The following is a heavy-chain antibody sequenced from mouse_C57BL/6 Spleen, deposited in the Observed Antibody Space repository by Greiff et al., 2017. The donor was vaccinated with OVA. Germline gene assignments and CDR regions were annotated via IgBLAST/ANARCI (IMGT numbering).Heavy chain of an antibody. D-gene: IGHD1-1*01. Sequence: EVQLQQSGAELVKPGASVKLSCTASGFNIKDYYMHWVKQRTEQGLEWIGRIDPEDGEPKYAPKFQGKATITADTSSNTAYLQLSSLTSEDTAVYYCAREETTVVATKAWFAYWGQGTLVTVSA. CDR3: AREETTVVATKAWFAY. V-gene: IGHV14-2*01. CDR2: IDPEDGEP. CDR1: GFNIKDYY. J-gene: IGHJ3*01.